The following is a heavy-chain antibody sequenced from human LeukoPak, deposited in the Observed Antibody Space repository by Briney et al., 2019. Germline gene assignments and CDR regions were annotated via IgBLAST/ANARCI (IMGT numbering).Heavy chain of an antibody. CDR2: ISYDGSNK. CDR3: ARGDGYQLPLLDY. CDR1: GFTSSSYA. D-gene: IGHD2-2*01. J-gene: IGHJ4*02. V-gene: IGHV3-30*04. Sequence: QVQLVESGGGVVQPGRSLRLSCAASGFTSSSYAMHWVRQAPGKGLEWVAVISYDGSNKYYADSVKGRFTISRDNSKNTLYLQMNSLRAEDTAVYYCARGDGYQLPLLDYWGQGTLVTVSS.